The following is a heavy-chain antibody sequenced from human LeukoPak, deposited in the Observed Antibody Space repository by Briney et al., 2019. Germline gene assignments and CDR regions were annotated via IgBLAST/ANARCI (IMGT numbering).Heavy chain of an antibody. CDR1: GGSISSSSYY. CDR2: IYYSGST. D-gene: IGHD3-22*01. J-gene: IGHJ6*03. Sequence: PSETLSLTCTVSGGSISSSSYYWGWIRQPPGKGLEWIGSIYYSGSTYYNPSLKSRVTISVDTSKNQFSLKLSSVTAADTAVYYCARQYYHDSSGYYLLHYYYYYMDVWGKGTTVTVSS. V-gene: IGHV4-39*01. CDR3: ARQYYHDSSGYYLLHYYYYYMDV.